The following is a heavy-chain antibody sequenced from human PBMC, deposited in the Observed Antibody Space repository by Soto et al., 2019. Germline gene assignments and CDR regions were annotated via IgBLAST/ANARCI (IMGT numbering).Heavy chain of an antibody. CDR2: IYHSGST. J-gene: IGHJ3*02. Sequence: SETLSLTCAVSGYSISSGYYWGWIRQPPGKGLEWIGSIYHSGSTYYNPSLKSRVTISVDTSKNQFSLKLSSVTAADTAVYYCARDEYYYDSSGYYYMSGDAFDIWGQGTMVTVS. V-gene: IGHV4-38-2*02. D-gene: IGHD3-22*01. CDR1: GYSISSGYY. CDR3: ARDEYYYDSSGYYYMSGDAFDI.